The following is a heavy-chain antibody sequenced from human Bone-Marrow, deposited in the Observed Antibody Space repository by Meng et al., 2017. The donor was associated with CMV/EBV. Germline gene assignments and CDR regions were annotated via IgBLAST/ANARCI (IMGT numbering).Heavy chain of an antibody. J-gene: IGHJ4*02. CDR1: GGSISSYY. CDR2: IYYSGST. Sequence: SETLSLTCTVSGGSISSYYWSWIRQPPGKGLEWIGYIYYSGSTTYNPSLKSRVTISVDTSKNQFSLYLSSVTAADTAVYYCARTYGGNIDYWGQGTLVTVSS. CDR3: ARTYGGNIDY. D-gene: IGHD4-23*01. V-gene: IGHV4-59*01.